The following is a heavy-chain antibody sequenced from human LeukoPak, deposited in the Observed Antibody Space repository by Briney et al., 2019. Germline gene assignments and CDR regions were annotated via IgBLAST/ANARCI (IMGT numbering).Heavy chain of an antibody. CDR3: ARGRLRLGEGLFDP. CDR2: INHSGST. J-gene: IGHJ5*02. D-gene: IGHD3-16*01. Sequence: PSETLSLTCAVYGGSFSGYYWSWIRQPPGKGLEWIGEINHSGSTNYNPSLKSRVTISVDTSKNQFSLKLSSVTAADTAVYYCARGRLRLGEGLFDPWGQGTLVTVSS. CDR1: GGSFSGYY. V-gene: IGHV4-34*01.